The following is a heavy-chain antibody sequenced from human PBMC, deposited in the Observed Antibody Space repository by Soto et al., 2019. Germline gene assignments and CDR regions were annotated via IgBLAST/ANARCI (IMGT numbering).Heavy chain of an antibody. D-gene: IGHD2-2*01. Sequence: EVQLVESGGGLAQPGGPVRPSCAASGFTFSSYEMNWVRQAPGKTLEWVSYISSAGDSSYYADSVKSRFTISRDNAKNSLYLQMNSLRVEDTAVYYCARVYCSTTTCHVQAFDSWGQGTLVTVSS. V-gene: IGHV3-48*03. CDR2: ISSAGDSS. CDR3: ARVYCSTTTCHVQAFDS. CDR1: GFTFSSYE. J-gene: IGHJ4*02.